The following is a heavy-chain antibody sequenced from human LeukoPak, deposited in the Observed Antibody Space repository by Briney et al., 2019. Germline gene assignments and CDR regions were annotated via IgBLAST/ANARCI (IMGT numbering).Heavy chain of an antibody. Sequence: PGGSLRLSCAASGSTFSSYSINWVRQAPGKGLEWVSSISSSSRYINYADSVKGRFTISRDNAKNSLYLQMNSLRVEDTAVYYCARDKYSSSSGGFDYWGQGTLVTVSS. V-gene: IGHV3-21*01. CDR1: GSTFSSYS. D-gene: IGHD6-6*01. CDR3: ARDKYSSSSGGFDY. J-gene: IGHJ4*02. CDR2: ISSSSRYI.